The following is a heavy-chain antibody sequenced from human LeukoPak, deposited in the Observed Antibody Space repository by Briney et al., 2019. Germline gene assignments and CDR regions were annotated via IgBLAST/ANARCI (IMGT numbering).Heavy chain of an antibody. CDR2: INWNGGST. V-gene: IGHV3-20*01. Sequence: GGSLRLSCAASGFTFDDYGMSWVRQAPGKGLEWVSDINWNGGSTGYADSVKGRFTISRDNAKNSLYLQMNSLRAEDTALYHCARDIELGVATALFDYWGQGTLVTVSS. CDR3: ARDIELGVATALFDY. D-gene: IGHD2-15*01. J-gene: IGHJ4*02. CDR1: GFTFDDYG.